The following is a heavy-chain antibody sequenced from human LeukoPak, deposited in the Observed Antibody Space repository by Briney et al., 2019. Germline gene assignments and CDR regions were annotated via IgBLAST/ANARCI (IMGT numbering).Heavy chain of an antibody. Sequence: ASVKVSCKASAYTFTSYYMHWVRQAPGQGLEWMGIINPSGGSTSYAQKFQGRVTMTRDTSTSTVYMELSSLRSEDTAVYHCARGYCSSISCRYYFDYWGQGTLVTVSS. D-gene: IGHD2-2*01. CDR3: ARGYCSSISCRYYFDY. J-gene: IGHJ4*02. V-gene: IGHV1-46*01. CDR1: AYTFTSYY. CDR2: INPSGGST.